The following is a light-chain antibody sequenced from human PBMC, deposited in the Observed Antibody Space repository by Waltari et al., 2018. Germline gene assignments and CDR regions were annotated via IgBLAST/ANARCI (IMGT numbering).Light chain of an antibody. CDR3: LIYMGSGSWV. V-gene: IGLV8-61*01. CDR2: KAS. Sequence: YEQAPAQAARTLVYKASSRAVGLPDRFSGAVLGNTAALVITGAQAEDDEDYYCLIYMGSGSWVFGGGTKFTVL. J-gene: IGLJ3*02.